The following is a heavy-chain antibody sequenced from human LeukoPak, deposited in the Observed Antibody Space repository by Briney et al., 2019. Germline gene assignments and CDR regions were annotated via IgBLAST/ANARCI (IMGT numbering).Heavy chain of an antibody. V-gene: IGHV3-66*03. CDR1: EFIVSINY. J-gene: IGHJ4*02. CDR3: ARDEYIHGDLTNFDS. CDR2: IYSRGDT. Sequence: PGGSLRLSCAASEFIVSINYMTWVRQAPGKGLEWVSLIYSRGDTKYADSVKGRFTISRDNSKNTLYLQMNSLRAEDTAVYYCARDEYIHGDLTNFDSWGQGTLVIVSS. D-gene: IGHD4-17*01.